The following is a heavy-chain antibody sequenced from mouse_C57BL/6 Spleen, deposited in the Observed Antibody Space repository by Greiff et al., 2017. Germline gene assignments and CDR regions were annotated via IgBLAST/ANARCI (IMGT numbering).Heavy chain of an antibody. Sequence: VQLQQPGAELVKPGASVKLSCKASGYTFTSYWMHWVKQRPGQGLEWIGMIHPNSGSTNYNEKFKSKATLTVDKSSSTAYMQLSSLTSEDSAVYYCARDSGSSNPLDYGGQGTTLTVSS. CDR3: ARDSGSSNPLDY. D-gene: IGHD1-1*01. CDR2: IHPNSGST. J-gene: IGHJ2*01. CDR1: GYTFTSYW. V-gene: IGHV1-64*01.